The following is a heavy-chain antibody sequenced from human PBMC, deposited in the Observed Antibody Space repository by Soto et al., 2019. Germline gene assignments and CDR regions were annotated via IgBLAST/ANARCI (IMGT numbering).Heavy chain of an antibody. Sequence: QLQLQESGPGLVKPSETLSLTCTVSGGSISSSSYYWGWIRQPPGKGLEWIGSIYYSGSTYYNPSLKSRVTISVDTSKNQFSLKLSSVTAADTAVYYCARLNVRYWLFDPWGQGTLVTVSS. D-gene: IGHD3-9*01. V-gene: IGHV4-39*01. CDR2: IYYSGST. J-gene: IGHJ5*02. CDR1: GGSISSSSYY. CDR3: ARLNVRYWLFDP.